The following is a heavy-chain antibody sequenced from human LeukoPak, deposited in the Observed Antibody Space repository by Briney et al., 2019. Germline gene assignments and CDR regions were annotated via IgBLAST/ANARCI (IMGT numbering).Heavy chain of an antibody. V-gene: IGHV1-8*02. CDR1: GYTFTSYA. CDR2: MNPNSGNT. D-gene: IGHD6-19*01. J-gene: IGHJ6*03. Sequence: GASVKVSCKASGYTFTSYAMNWVRQAPGQGLEWMGWMNPNSGNTGYAQKFQGRVTMTRNTSISTAYMELSSLRSEDTAVYYCARLAVAGYYYYYYYMDVWGKGTTVTISS. CDR3: ARLAVAGYYYYYYYMDV.